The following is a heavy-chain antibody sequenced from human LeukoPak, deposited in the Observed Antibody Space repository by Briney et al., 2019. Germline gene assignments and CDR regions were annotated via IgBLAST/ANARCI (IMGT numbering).Heavy chain of an antibody. D-gene: IGHD3-10*01. CDR2: ISYDGSNK. Sequence: GGSLRLSCAASGFTFSSYAMHWVRQAPGKGLEWVAVISYDGSNKYYADFVKGRFTISRDNSKNTLYLQMNSLRAEDTAVYYCARGSKYYYGSGITYYFDYWGQGTLVTVSS. V-gene: IGHV3-30-3*01. J-gene: IGHJ4*02. CDR3: ARGSKYYYGSGITYYFDY. CDR1: GFTFSSYA.